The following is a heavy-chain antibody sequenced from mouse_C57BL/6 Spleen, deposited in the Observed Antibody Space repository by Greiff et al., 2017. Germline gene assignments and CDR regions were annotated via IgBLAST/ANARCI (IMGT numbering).Heavy chain of an antibody. J-gene: IGHJ3*01. D-gene: IGHD1-1*01. CDR1: GYTFTSYW. Sequence: VQLQQPGAELVMPGASVKLSCKASGYTFTSYWMHWVKQRPGQGLEWIGEIDPSDSYTNYNQKFKGKSTLTVDKSSSTAYMQLSSLTSEDSAVYYCARGYYGSSLAYWGQGTLVTVSA. CDR3: ARGYYGSSLAY. CDR2: IDPSDSYT. V-gene: IGHV1-69*01.